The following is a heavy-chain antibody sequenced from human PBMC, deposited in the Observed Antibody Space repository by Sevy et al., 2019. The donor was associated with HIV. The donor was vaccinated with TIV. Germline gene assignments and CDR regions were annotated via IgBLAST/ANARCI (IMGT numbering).Heavy chain of an antibody. CDR1: GYSISSGYY. D-gene: IGHD3-10*01. V-gene: IGHV4-38-2*01. Sequence: SETLSLTCAVSGYSISSGYYWGWIRQPPGKGLEWIGSIYHSGSTYYNPSLKSRVTISVDTSKNQFSLKLSSVTAADTAGYYCASLNYYYGSGTQVAFDIWGQGTMVTVSS. CDR2: IYHSGST. J-gene: IGHJ3*02. CDR3: ASLNYYYGSGTQVAFDI.